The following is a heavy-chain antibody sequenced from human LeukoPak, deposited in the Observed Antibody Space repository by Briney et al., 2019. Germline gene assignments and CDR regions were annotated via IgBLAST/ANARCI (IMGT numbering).Heavy chain of an antibody. Sequence: PGGSLRLSCAASGFTVSSNYMSWVRQAPGKWLEWVSVIYSGGSTYYADSVKGRFTISRDNSKNTLYLQMNSLRAEDTAVYYCAREWPAKVGAHNDAFDIWGQGTMVTVSS. V-gene: IGHV3-66*02. CDR1: GFTVSSNY. J-gene: IGHJ3*02. D-gene: IGHD1-26*01. CDR2: IYSGGST. CDR3: AREWPAKVGAHNDAFDI.